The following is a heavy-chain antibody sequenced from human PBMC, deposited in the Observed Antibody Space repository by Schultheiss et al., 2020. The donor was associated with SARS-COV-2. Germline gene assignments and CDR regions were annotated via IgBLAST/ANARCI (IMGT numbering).Heavy chain of an antibody. V-gene: IGHV1-18*01. Sequence: ASVKVSCKASGDTFTSYGISWVRQAPGQGLEWMGWISAYNGNTNYAQKLQGRVTMTRNTSISTAYMELSSLRSEDTAVYYCARVARIAVAGTLRYWGQGTLVTVSS. CDR1: GDTFTSYG. J-gene: IGHJ4*02. CDR3: ARVARIAVAGTLRY. CDR2: ISAYNGNT. D-gene: IGHD6-19*01.